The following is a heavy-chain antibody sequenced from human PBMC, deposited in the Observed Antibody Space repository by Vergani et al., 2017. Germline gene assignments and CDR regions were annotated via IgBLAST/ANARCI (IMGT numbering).Heavy chain of an antibody. V-gene: IGHV3-30*01. CDR3: AREWLASRRHYFDY. CDR2: ISYDGSNK. D-gene: IGHD6-19*01. Sequence: QVQLVESGGGVVQPGRSLRLSCAASGFTFSSYAMHWVRQAPGKGLEWVAVISYDGSNKYYEDSVKGRFTISRDNSKNTLYLQMNSLRAEDTAVYYCAREWLASRRHYFDYWGQGTLVTVSS. CDR1: GFTFSSYA. J-gene: IGHJ4*02.